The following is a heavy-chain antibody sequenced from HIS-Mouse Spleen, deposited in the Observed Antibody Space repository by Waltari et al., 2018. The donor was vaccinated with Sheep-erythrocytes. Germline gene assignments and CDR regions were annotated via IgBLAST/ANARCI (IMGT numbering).Heavy chain of an antibody. D-gene: IGHD1-26*01. J-gene: IGHJ1*01. CDR2: IKQDGSEK. CDR1: GFTFSSYW. Sequence: EVQLVESGGGLVQPGGSLSLSWPASGFTFSSYWLSWVRKAPGKGLEWVANIKQDGSEKYYVDSVKGRFTISRDNAKNSLYLQMNSLRAEDTAVYYCARVRELLYFQHWGQGTLVTVSS. V-gene: IGHV3-7*01. CDR3: ARVRELLYFQH.